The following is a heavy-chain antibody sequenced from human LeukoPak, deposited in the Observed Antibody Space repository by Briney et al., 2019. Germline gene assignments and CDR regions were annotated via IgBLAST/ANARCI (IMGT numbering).Heavy chain of an antibody. J-gene: IGHJ5*02. CDR3: GRAPYYYGSGSQTGDDWFDP. CDR2: IHPNSGGT. V-gene: IGHV1-2*02. CDR1: GYTFTGYY. D-gene: IGHD3-10*01. Sequence: ASVKVSCKASGYTFTGYYMHWMRQAPGQGLEWMGWIHPNSGGTNYAQKFQGRVTMTRDTSISTAYVELSRLRSDDTAVYYCGRAPYYYGSGSQTGDDWFDPWGQGTLVTVSS.